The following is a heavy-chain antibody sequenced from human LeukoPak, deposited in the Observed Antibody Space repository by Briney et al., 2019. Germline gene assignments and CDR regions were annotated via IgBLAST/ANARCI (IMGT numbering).Heavy chain of an antibody. V-gene: IGHV4-34*01. CDR1: GGSFSGYY. CDR2: INHSGSI. CDR3: ARESGSYSSSYRFDS. Sequence: SETLSLTCAVYGGSFSGYYWSWIRQPPGKGLEWTGEINHSGSINYNPSLESRVTISVDTSENQFSLHLNSVTPEDTAVYYCARESGSYSSSYRFDSRGQGTLVTVSS. D-gene: IGHD6-6*01. J-gene: IGHJ4*02.